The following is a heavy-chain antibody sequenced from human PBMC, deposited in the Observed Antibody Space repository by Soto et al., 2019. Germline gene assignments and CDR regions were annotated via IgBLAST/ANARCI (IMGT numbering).Heavy chain of an antibody. D-gene: IGHD6-13*01. CDR2: IVPIFGPA. CDR3: ARPSYSSSWLPNLDY. CDR1: GGTFNNYA. V-gene: IGHV1-69*01. Sequence: VQLVQSGAEVRMPGSSVKVSCKPSGGTFNNYAIHWVRQAPGQGLEWMGGIVPIFGPAKYAQKFRGRVRITADDSTSTGYMDLSSLTSEDTAIYYCARPSYSSSWLPNLDYWGQGTLVTVSS. J-gene: IGHJ4*02.